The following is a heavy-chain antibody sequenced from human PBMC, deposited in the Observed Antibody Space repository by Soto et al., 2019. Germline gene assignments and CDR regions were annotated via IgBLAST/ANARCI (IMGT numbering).Heavy chain of an antibody. D-gene: IGHD3-22*01. CDR3: SRGPTDYYDNSSNYFLDY. Sequence: QVQLVQSGAAVKKPGASVKVSCKASGYTFITYGGSWVRQAPGQGRDWLGWISTYNGNTRYAERLQGRVTMTTDTTTNTAYMELRHLRSDDTAVYFCSRGPTDYYDNSSNYFLDYWGQGTLVTVSS. CDR2: ISTYNGNT. CDR1: GYTFITYG. V-gene: IGHV1-18*01. J-gene: IGHJ4*02.